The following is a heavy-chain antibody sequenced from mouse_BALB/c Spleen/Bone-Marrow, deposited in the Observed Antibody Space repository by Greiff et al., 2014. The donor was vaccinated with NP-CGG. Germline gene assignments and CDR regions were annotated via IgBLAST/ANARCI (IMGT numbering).Heavy chain of an antibody. CDR2: IDPANGNT. Sequence: VQLKESRAELVKPGASVKLSCTASGFNIKDTYMHWVKQRPEQGLEWIGRIDPANGNTKYDPKFQGKATITADTSSNTAYLQLGSLTSEDTAVYYCARWEYYAMDYWGQGTSVTVSS. CDR1: GFNIKDTY. D-gene: IGHD4-1*01. J-gene: IGHJ4*01. CDR3: ARWEYYAMDY. V-gene: IGHV14-3*02.